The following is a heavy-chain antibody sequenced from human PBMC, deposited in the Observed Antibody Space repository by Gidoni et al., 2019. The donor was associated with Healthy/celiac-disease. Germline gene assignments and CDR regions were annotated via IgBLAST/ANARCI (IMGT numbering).Heavy chain of an antibody. CDR1: GGSISSGDYY. D-gene: IGHD3-3*01. CDR2: IYYSGST. V-gene: IGHV4-30-4*01. J-gene: IGHJ5*02. Sequence: VQLQESGPALVKPSQTLSLTCTVSGGSISSGDYYWSWIRQPPGKGLEWIGYIYYSGSTYYNPSLKSRVTISVDTSKNQFSLKLSSVTAADTAVYYCARGYSDDFWSGYQGWFDPWGQGTLVTVSS. CDR3: ARGYSDDFWSGYQGWFDP.